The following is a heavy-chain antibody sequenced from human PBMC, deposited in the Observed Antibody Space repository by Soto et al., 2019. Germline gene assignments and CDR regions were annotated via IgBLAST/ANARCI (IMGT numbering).Heavy chain of an antibody. D-gene: IGHD3-10*01. J-gene: IGHJ4*02. CDR2: IHSSGDTM. V-gene: IGHV3-11*01. CDR1: GFTFSDFY. CDR3: ARDRGYGGDYFDY. Sequence: QVQLVESGGALVKPGGSLRLSCAASGFTFSDFYMSWIRQAPGKGLEWVSYIHSSGDTMYYADSVKGRFTISRDNAKNSLYLQMNSLIAEDTAVYYCARDRGYGGDYFDYWGQGTLVTVSS.